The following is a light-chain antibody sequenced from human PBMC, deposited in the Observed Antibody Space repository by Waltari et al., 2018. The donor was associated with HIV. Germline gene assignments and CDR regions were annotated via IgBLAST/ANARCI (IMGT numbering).Light chain of an antibody. CDR2: GEN. Sequence: SSELAQDPAVSVALGQTVRITCQGDSVRSYYASWYQQKPGQAPVLVGYGENNRPSGIPDRFSGSRSGNTASLTIAVAQTEDEADYYCNSRDSSGHWFFGGGTKVTVL. CDR1: SVRSYY. J-gene: IGLJ3*02. V-gene: IGLV3-19*01. CDR3: NSRDSSGHWF.